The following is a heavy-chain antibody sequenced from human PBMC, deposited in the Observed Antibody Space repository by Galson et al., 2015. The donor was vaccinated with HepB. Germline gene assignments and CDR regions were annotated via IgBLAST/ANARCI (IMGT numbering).Heavy chain of an antibody. V-gene: IGHV3-23*01. D-gene: IGHD3-16*02. J-gene: IGHJ3*02. Sequence: SLRLSCAASGSTFSSYAMSWVRQAPGKGLEWVSAISGSGGSTYYADSVKGRFTISRDNSKNTLYLQMNSLRAEDTAVYYCAKEGYYDYVWGSYRYRGGAFDIWGQGTMVTVSS. CDR3: AKEGYYDYVWGSYRYRGGAFDI. CDR2: ISGSGGST. CDR1: GSTFSSYA.